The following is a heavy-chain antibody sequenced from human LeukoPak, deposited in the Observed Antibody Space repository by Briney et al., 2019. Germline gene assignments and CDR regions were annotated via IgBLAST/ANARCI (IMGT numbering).Heavy chain of an antibody. D-gene: IGHD2-21*02. V-gene: IGHV1-69*04. J-gene: IGHJ4*02. CDR3: ARDICGGDCYPSLRY. Sequence: ASVKDSCKASGGTFSSYAISWVRQAPGQGLEWMGRIIPILGIANYAQKFQGRVTITADKSTSTAYMELSSLRSEDTAVYYCARDICGGDCYPSLRYWGQGTLVTVSS. CDR2: IIPILGIA. CDR1: GGTFSSYA.